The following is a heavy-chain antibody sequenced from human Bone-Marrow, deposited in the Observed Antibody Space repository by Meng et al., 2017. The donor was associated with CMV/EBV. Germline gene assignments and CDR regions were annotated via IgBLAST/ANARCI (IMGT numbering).Heavy chain of an antibody. CDR1: GYTFTDYY. V-gene: IGHV1-2*02. CDR2: INPNSGVT. D-gene: IGHD3-22*01. CDR3: ARVIGRSLLNRPLPFDY. Sequence: GGSLRLSCKASGYTFTDYYIHWVRQAPGQGLEWMGWINPNSGVTNYAQKFQGRVTMTRDTSVSTAYMELSRLRSDDTAVYYCARVIGRSLLNRPLPFDYWGQGTLVTVSS. J-gene: IGHJ4*02.